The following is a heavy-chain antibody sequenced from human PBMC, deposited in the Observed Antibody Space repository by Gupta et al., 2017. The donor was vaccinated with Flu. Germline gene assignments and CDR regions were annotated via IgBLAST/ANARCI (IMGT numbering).Heavy chain of an antibody. V-gene: IGHV3-21*01. D-gene: IGHD2/OR15-2a*01. CDR3: ARRGNYLGDDFDS. CDR2: ISSSSSYK. J-gene: IGHJ3*02. CDR1: GFTFSSYN. Sequence: VQLVESGGGLVKPGGSLRLSCAASGFTFSSYNLNWVRQAPGKGLEWITSISSSSSYKYYADSVKGRFIISRDNAKNSLYLQMSSLRVEDTAMYYCARRGNYLGDDFDSGGQGTMVTVSS.